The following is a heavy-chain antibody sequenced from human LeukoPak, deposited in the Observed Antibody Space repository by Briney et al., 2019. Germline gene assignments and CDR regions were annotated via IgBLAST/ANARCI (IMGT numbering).Heavy chain of an antibody. Sequence: ASVKVSCKASGYTFTSYDINWVRQATGQGLEWMGWMNPNSGNTGYAQKFQGRVTMTRNTSISTAYMELSSLRSEDTAVYYCARGRGYSGYVDFDYRGQGTLVTVSS. J-gene: IGHJ4*02. D-gene: IGHD5-12*01. V-gene: IGHV1-8*01. CDR3: ARGRGYSGYVDFDY. CDR2: MNPNSGNT. CDR1: GYTFTSYD.